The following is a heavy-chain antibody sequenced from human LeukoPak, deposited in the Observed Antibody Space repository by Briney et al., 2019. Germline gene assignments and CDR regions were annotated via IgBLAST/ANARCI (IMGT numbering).Heavy chain of an antibody. J-gene: IGHJ4*02. CDR3: ARRVILYYDY. Sequence: PSETLSLTCAVSGYSISSGYYWGWIRQPPGMGLEWIGSIYHSGSTYYNPSLKSRVTISVDTSKNQFSLKLSSVTAADTAVYYCARRVILYYDYWGQGTLVTVSS. D-gene: IGHD2/OR15-2a*01. V-gene: IGHV4-38-2*01. CDR1: GYSISSGYY. CDR2: IYHSGST.